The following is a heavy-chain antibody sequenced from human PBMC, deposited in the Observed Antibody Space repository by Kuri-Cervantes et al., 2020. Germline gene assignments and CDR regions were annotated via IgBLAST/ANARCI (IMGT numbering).Heavy chain of an antibody. CDR2: INHSGST. CDR3: ARVLSGYDAFDI. D-gene: IGHD1-26*01. CDR1: GGSFSGYY. Sequence: ESLKISCAVYGGSFSGYYWSWIRQPPGKGLEWIGEINHSGSTNYNPSLKSRVTISVDTSKNQFSLKLSSVTAADTAVYYCARVLSGYDAFDIWGQGTMVTVSS. V-gene: IGHV4-34*01. J-gene: IGHJ3*02.